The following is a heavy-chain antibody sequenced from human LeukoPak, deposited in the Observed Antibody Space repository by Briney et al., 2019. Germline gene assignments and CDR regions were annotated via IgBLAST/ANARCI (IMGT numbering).Heavy chain of an antibody. Sequence: PSETLSLTCTVSGGSISSSSYYWGWIRQPPGKGLEWIGSIYYSGSTYYNPSLKSRVTISVDTSKNQFSLKLSSVTAADTAVYYCARHRMSGYSYGYQKYYFDYWGQGTLVTVSS. CDR1: GGSISSSSYY. CDR3: ARHRMSGYSYGYQKYYFDY. D-gene: IGHD5-18*01. J-gene: IGHJ4*02. V-gene: IGHV4-39*07. CDR2: IYYSGST.